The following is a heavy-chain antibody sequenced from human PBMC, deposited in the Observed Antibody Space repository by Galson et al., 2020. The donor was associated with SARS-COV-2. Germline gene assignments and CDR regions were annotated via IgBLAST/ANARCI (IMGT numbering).Heavy chain of an antibody. J-gene: IGHJ4*02. CDR1: GFSLSTSGVG. CDR2: IYCDDDK. V-gene: IGHV2-5*02. Sequence: SGPTLVKPTQTLTLTCTFSGFSLSTSGVGVGWIRQPPVKALEWLALIYCDDDKRYSPSLKIRLTITKYTSKNQVFLTMTNMDPVDTATYYCAHRGSSVWWGDYFDYWGQGTLVTVSS. D-gene: IGHD6-19*01. CDR3: AHRGSSVWWGDYFDY.